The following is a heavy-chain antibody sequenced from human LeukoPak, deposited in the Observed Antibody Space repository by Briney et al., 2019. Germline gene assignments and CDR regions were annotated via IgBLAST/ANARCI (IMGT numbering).Heavy chain of an antibody. CDR1: GYALTGYY. J-gene: IGHJ4*02. CDR3: ARETNSAVPGLYYFDY. CDR2: IIPYSGGT. Sequence: ASVKVSCKASGYALTGYYIHWVRQAPGQGLEWMGRIIPYSGGTNYAQTFQGRGTMTSDTSISTAYLELSNLGSGDTAVYFCARETNSAVPGLYYFDYWGQGTLVTVSS. D-gene: IGHD6-19*01. V-gene: IGHV1-2*06.